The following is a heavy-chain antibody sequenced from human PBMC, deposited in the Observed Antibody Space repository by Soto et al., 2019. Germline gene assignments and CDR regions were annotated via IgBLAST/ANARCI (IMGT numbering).Heavy chain of an antibody. V-gene: IGHV3-30-3*01. CDR2: ISYDGSNK. CDR1: GFTFSNYA. CDR3: ARRPVTYYFDY. Sequence: QVQLVESGGGVVQPGRSLRLSCAASGFTFSNYAMHGVRQAPGKGLEWVAVISYDGSNKYYADSVKGRFTISRDNSKNTLYLQMNSLRAEDTAVYYCARRPVTYYFDYWGQGTLVTVSS. D-gene: IGHD4-17*01. J-gene: IGHJ4*02.